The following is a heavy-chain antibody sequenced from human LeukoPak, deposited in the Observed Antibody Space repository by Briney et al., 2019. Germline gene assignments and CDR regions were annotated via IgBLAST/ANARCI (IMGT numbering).Heavy chain of an antibody. CDR2: IYYSGST. V-gene: IGHV4-59*01. J-gene: IGHJ4*02. CDR3: ARHLSNSLTGYYH. D-gene: IGHD3-9*01. Sequence: SETLSLTCTVAGGSISSYYWSWIRQPPGKGLEWIGYIYYSGSTNHNPSLKSRVTISVDTSKNQFSLKLSSVTAADTAVYYCARHLSNSLTGYYHWGQGTLVTVSS. CDR1: GGSISSYY.